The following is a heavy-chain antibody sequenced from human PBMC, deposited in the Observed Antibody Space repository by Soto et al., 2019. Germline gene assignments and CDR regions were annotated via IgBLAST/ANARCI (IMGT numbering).Heavy chain of an antibody. Sequence: SVKVSCKASGGTSSSYAISWVRQAPGQGLEWMGGIIPIFGTANYAQKFQGRVTITADESTSTAYMELSSLRSEDTAVYYCASTYLWKQLVPPEGMDVSGQGTTGTVSS. CDR3: ASTYLWKQLVPPEGMDV. CDR1: GGTSSSYA. V-gene: IGHV1-69*13. J-gene: IGHJ6*02. CDR2: IIPIFGTA. D-gene: IGHD6-6*01.